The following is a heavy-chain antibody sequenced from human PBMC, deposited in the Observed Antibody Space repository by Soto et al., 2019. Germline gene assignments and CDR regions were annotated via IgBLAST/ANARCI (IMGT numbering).Heavy chain of an antibody. J-gene: IGHJ4*02. CDR1: GGSISSYF. D-gene: IGHD3-10*01. CDR3: ARGVRYFDY. Sequence: QVQLQESGPGLVKPSETLSLTCTVSGGSISSYFWSWIRQPPGKGLEWIGYIYYSGSTNYNPSLKSRVTISVDTSKNQFSLKLSSVTAADTAVYYCARGVRYFDYWCQGTLVTVSS. V-gene: IGHV4-59*01. CDR2: IYYSGST.